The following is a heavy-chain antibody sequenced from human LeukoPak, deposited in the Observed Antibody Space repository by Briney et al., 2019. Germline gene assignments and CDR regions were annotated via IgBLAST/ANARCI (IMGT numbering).Heavy chain of an antibody. CDR2: ISWNSGSI. CDR3: AKDISPLPHVWGSYSYTLPDY. CDR1: GFTFDDYA. V-gene: IGHV3-9*01. J-gene: IGHJ4*02. D-gene: IGHD3-16*02. Sequence: GGSLRLSCAASGFTFDDYAMHWVRQAPGKGLEWVSGISWNSGSIGYADSVKGRFTISRDNAKNSLYLQMNSLRAEDTALYYCAKDISPLPHVWGSYSYTLPDYWGQGTLVTVSS.